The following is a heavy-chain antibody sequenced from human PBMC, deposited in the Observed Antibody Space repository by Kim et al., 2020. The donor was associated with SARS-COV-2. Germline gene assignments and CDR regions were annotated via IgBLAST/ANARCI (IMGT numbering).Heavy chain of an antibody. CDR1: GYSFTSYW. CDR2: IYPGDSDT. Sequence: GESLKISCKGSGYSFTSYWIGWVRQMPGKGLEWMGIIYPGDSDTRYSPSFQGQVTISADKSISTAYLQWSSLKASDTAMYYCARSEYYDFWSGRPKAYLFPNCWGQGTLVTVSS. J-gene: IGHJ4*02. V-gene: IGHV5-51*01. D-gene: IGHD3-3*01. CDR3: ARSEYYDFWSGRPKAYLFPNC.